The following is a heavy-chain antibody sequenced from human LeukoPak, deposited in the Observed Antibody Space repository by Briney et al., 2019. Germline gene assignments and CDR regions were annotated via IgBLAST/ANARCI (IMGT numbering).Heavy chain of an antibody. V-gene: IGHV1-2*02. J-gene: IGHJ4*02. CDR2: INPNSGGT. CDR3: AQSPLKWLAMFDY. Sequence: GASVKVSCKASGYTFTGYYMHWVRQAPGQGLEWMGWINPNSGGTNYAQKFQGRVTMTRDTSISTAYMELSRLRSDDTAVYYCAQSPLKWLAMFDYWGQGTLVAVSS. CDR1: GYTFTGYY. D-gene: IGHD5-12*01.